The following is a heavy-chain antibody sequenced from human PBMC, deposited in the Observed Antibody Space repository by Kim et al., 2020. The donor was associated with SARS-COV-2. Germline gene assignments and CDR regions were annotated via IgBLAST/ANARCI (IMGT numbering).Heavy chain of an antibody. Sequence: VECRFTISRDNSKSTLYLQMNSLRAEDTAVYYCAKETYYYDSSGYYFDYWGQGTLVTVSS. V-gene: IGHV3-30*02. D-gene: IGHD3-22*01. J-gene: IGHJ4*02. CDR3: AKETYYYDSSGYYFDY.